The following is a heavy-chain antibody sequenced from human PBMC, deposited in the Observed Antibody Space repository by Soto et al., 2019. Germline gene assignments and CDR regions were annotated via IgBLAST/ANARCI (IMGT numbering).Heavy chain of an antibody. Sequence: QVQLVQSGAEVKKPGSSVKVSCKASGGTLSSYAISWVRQAPGQGLEWMGGIIPIFGTANYAHKFQGRVTITADESTSTAYMELSSLRSEDTAVYYCARDQRISYSSSSLFSMDVWGQGTTVTVSS. CDR3: ARDQRISYSSSSLFSMDV. D-gene: IGHD6-13*01. V-gene: IGHV1-69*01. CDR2: IIPIFGTA. CDR1: GGTLSSYA. J-gene: IGHJ6*02.